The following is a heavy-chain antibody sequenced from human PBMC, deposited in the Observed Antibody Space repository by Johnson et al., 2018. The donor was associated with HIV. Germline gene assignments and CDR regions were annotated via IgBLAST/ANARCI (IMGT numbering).Heavy chain of an antibody. J-gene: IGHJ3*02. D-gene: IGHD2-8*01. Sequence: VQLVESGGGLVQPGESLRLSCAASGFTVSNNYMHWVRQAPGKGLEWVSVIYSGGNTYYADSVKGRFIISSDNFKNTLYLQMNSLRAEDTAVYYCARDGNAGYCTNGVCYNDAFDIWGQGIMVTVSS. CDR3: ARDGNAGYCTNGVCYNDAFDI. CDR1: GFTVSNNY. CDR2: IYSGGNT. V-gene: IGHV3-66*01.